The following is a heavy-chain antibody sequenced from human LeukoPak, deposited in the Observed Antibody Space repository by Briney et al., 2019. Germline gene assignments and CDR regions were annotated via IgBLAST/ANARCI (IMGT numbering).Heavy chain of an antibody. V-gene: IGHV3-23*01. CDR3: AKDHYSSGWYPTPFDY. CDR1: GFTFSSYA. D-gene: IGHD6-19*01. Sequence: GGSLRLSCAASGFTFSSYAMSWVRQAPGKGLEWVSAISGSGGSTYYADSVKGRFTISRDNSKNTLYLQTNSLRAEDTAVYYCAKDHYSSGWYPTPFDYWGQGTLVTVSS. J-gene: IGHJ4*02. CDR2: ISGSGGST.